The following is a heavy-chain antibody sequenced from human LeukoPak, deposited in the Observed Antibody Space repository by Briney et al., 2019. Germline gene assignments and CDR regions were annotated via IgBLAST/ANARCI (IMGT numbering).Heavy chain of an antibody. V-gene: IGHV1-69*05. CDR3: ARQSSGRGVVGFDP. Sequence: ASVKVCCKASGGTFSSYAIRWGREAPGQRLEWGGGSIPIFGTANYAQKFQGRVTITTDESTSTAYMELSSLRSEDTAVYYCARQSSGRGVVGFDPWGQGTLVTVSS. CDR2: SIPIFGTA. J-gene: IGHJ5*02. D-gene: IGHD6-25*01. CDR1: GGTFSSYA.